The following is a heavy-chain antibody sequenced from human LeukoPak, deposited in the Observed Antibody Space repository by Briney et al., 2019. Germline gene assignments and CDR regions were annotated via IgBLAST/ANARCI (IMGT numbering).Heavy chain of an antibody. J-gene: IGHJ4*02. CDR3: ARVVAGTADY. CDR1: GGSISSYY. V-gene: IGHV4-59*01. Sequence: SETLSLTCTVSGGSISSYYWSWIRQPPGKGLEWIGYIHYSGNTNYNPSLKSRVTIPVDTSKKSFSLKLTSVTASDTAVYYCARVVAGTADYWGQGTLVTVSS. D-gene: IGHD6-19*01. CDR2: IHYSGNT.